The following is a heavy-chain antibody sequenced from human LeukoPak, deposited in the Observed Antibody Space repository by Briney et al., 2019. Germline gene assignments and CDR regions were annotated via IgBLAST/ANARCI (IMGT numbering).Heavy chain of an antibody. V-gene: IGHV3-48*02. CDR1: GFTFSDYS. Sequence: GGSLRLSCAASGFTFSDYSMNWVHQAPGKGLAWISYISSSSSSIYYSDSVKGRFTISRDNAKNSLYLQMNSLRDEYTAVYYCARGGQLWSSFDFWGQGTLVTVSS. J-gene: IGHJ4*02. D-gene: IGHD4/OR15-4a*01. CDR2: ISSSSSSI. CDR3: ARGGQLWSSFDF.